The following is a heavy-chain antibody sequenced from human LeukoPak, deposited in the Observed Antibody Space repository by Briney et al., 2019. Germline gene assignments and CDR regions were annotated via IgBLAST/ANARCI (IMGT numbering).Heavy chain of an antibody. J-gene: IGHJ4*02. CDR3: ARRAGAYTHPYDY. CDR1: GFTFSSYA. V-gene: IGHV3-23*01. Sequence: GGSLRLSCAASGFTFSSYAMSWVRQAPGKGLEWVSSINGNGGRTYYADSVRGRFTISRDNSKNTLYLQMNSLRAEDTAVYYCARRAGAYTHPYDYWGQGTLVTVSS. D-gene: IGHD3-16*01. CDR2: INGNGGRT.